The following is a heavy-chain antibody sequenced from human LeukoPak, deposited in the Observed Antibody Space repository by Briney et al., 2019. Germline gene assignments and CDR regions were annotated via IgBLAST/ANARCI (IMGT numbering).Heavy chain of an antibody. Sequence: GGSLRLSCTASGFTFSSYAMNWVRQAPGKGLEWVSGIGAGGTFTYYADSVKGRFTISRDNSRNTLYLQMNSLRAEDTAVYYCARIAVSGLWYFDLWGRGTLVTVSS. CDR3: ARIAVSGLWYFDL. CDR1: GFTFSSYA. J-gene: IGHJ2*01. D-gene: IGHD6-19*01. CDR2: IGAGGTFT. V-gene: IGHV3-23*01.